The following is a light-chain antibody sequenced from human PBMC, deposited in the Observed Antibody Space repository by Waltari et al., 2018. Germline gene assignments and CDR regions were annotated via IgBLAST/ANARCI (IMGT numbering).Light chain of an antibody. CDR2: LAF. CDR3: MQSLQTPRT. Sequence: DVVMTQSPLSLPVTLGQPASISCSSSQSLVYSDGNTYLDWYLQKPGQSPRLLISLAFNRASGVPDRFSGSGSGTDFTLQISRVEAEDVGVYYCMQSLQTPRTFGQGTKLEIK. J-gene: IGKJ1*01. V-gene: IGKV2-28*01. CDR1: QSLVYSDGNTY.